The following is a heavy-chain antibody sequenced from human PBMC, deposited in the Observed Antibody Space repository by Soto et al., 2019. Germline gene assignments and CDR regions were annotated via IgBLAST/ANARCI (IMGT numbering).Heavy chain of an antibody. J-gene: IGHJ4*02. Sequence: ASVKVSCKASGFTFSDYGFSWVRQAPGRGLEWMGWISAFNGETNYTQKSEGRVAMTTDAATATAYMELRSLTVDDTAVYYCVRDQQWLLPVPLNFDYWGQGTVVTVSS. CDR1: GFTFSDYG. D-gene: IGHD6-19*01. CDR3: VRDQQWLLPVPLNFDY. CDR2: ISAFNGET. V-gene: IGHV1-18*01.